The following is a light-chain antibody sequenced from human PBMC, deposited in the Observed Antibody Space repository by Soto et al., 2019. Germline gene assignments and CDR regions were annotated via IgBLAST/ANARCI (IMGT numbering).Light chain of an antibody. CDR1: QDVSSW. J-gene: IGKJ4*01. Sequence: DIQVTQSPSSVDASVGDRVTITCRTSQDVSSWLAWFQQKPGKARDLLIYSASTLQTGVPSRFRGSGSGTDFTLTISSLQPEDFATYYCQPANSFPLTFGGGNKVEIK. CDR3: QPANSFPLT. V-gene: IGKV1-12*01. CDR2: SAS.